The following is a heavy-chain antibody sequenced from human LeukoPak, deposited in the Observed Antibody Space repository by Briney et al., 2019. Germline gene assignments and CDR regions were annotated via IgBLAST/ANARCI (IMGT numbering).Heavy chain of an antibody. CDR2: IYSDGST. Sequence: GGSLRFSCAASGFTGSSNFISWVRQAPGKGLEGVSIIYSDGSTDHADSVKGRFTISRDNCKNTVDLQMNSLSAGDTAVYYCATASAVAGPFDYWGQGTLVTVSS. D-gene: IGHD6-19*01. V-gene: IGHV3-53*01. CDR3: ATASAVAGPFDY. J-gene: IGHJ4*02. CDR1: GFTGSSNF.